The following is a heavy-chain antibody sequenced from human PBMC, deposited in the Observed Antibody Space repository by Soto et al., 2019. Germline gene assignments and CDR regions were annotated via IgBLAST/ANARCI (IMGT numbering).Heavy chain of an antibody. Sequence: GGSLRLSCAASGFTFSSYWMSCVRQAPGKGLERVANIKQDGSEKYYVDSVKGRFTISIDNAKNSLYLQMNSLRAEDTAVYYCARDVNYDFWSGTDECYWGQGTLVTVSS. CDR3: ARDVNYDFWSGTDECY. V-gene: IGHV3-7*01. J-gene: IGHJ4*02. CDR1: GFTFSSYW. D-gene: IGHD3-3*01. CDR2: IKQDGSEK.